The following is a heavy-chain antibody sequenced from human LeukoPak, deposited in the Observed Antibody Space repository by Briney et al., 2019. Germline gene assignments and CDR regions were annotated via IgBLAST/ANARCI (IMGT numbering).Heavy chain of an antibody. D-gene: IGHD2-2*01. CDR1: GGSFSGYY. J-gene: IGHJ6*02. CDR3: ARGLRRAIVVVPAAPIYYYGMDV. CDR2: ITHSGST. V-gene: IGHV4-34*01. Sequence: PSETLSLTCAVYGGSFSGYYWSWVRQPPGKGQEWIGEITHSGSTNYTPSLKSRVTISEDTYKNQFSLKLSSVTAADTAVYYCARGLRRAIVVVPAAPIYYYGMDVWGQGTTVTVSS.